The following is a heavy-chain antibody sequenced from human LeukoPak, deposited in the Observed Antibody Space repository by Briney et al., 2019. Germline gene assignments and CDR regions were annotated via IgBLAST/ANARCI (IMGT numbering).Heavy chain of an antibody. D-gene: IGHD4-23*01. J-gene: IGHJ4*02. CDR3: ANGGVSTGYFDY. V-gene: IGHV3-23*01. CDR2: ISGSGGST. Sequence: LSLTCTVSGGSISSGGYYWSWVRQAPGKGLEWVSAISGSGGSTYYADSVKGRFTISRDNSKNTLYLQMNSLRAEDTAVYYCANGGVSTGYFDYWGQGTLVTVSS. CDR1: GGSISSGGYY.